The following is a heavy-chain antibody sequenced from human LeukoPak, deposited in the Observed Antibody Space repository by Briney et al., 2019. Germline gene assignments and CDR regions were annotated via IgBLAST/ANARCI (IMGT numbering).Heavy chain of an antibody. J-gene: IGHJ5*02. CDR2: INHSGST. Sequence: SETLSLTCAVYGGSFSGYYWSWIRQPPGKGLEWIGEINHSGSTNYNPSLKSRVTISVDTSKNQFSLKLSSVTAADTAVYYCARRVRSDYVRLHNWFDPWGQGTLVTVSS. V-gene: IGHV4-34*01. D-gene: IGHD4-17*01. CDR3: ARRVRSDYVRLHNWFDP. CDR1: GGSFSGYY.